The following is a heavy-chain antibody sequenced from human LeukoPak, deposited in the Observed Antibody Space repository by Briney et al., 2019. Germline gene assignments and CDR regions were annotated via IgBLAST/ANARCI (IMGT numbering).Heavy chain of an antibody. CDR1: GFTFSSNY. Sequence: GGSLRLSCAASGFTFSSNYMSWVRQAPGKGLEWVSVIYSGGSTYYADSVKGRFTISRDNSKNTLYLQMNSLRAEDTAVYYCARAAPYEQQLDYWGQGTLVTVSS. V-gene: IGHV3-66*01. CDR3: ARAAPYEQQLDY. D-gene: IGHD6-13*01. J-gene: IGHJ4*02. CDR2: IYSGGST.